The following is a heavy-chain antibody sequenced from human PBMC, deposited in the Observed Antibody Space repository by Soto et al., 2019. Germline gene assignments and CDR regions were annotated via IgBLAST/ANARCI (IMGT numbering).Heavy chain of an antibody. Sequence: SETLSLTCTVSGASITQYYWNWIRQSPGKGLEWIVSVSSTGSTVFNPSLTSRVTVSLDTSKNQFSLTLNSVTAADTAVYYCARGGGRPYHNHEFDFWGQGTLVTVS. V-gene: IGHV4-59*01. CDR2: VSSTGST. J-gene: IGHJ4*02. CDR3: ARGGGRPYHNHEFDF. D-gene: IGHD6-25*01. CDR1: GASITQYY.